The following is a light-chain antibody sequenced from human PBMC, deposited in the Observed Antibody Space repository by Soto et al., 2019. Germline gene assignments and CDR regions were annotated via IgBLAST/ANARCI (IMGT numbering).Light chain of an antibody. Sequence: ALTQPPSASGSPGQSVTISCTGTSSDVGGYNYVSWYQQHPGKAPKLMIYEVSKRPSGVPDRFSGSKSGNTASLTVSGLQAEDEADYYCNSYAGSNNWVFGGGTKLTVL. J-gene: IGLJ3*02. CDR2: EVS. V-gene: IGLV2-8*01. CDR1: SSDVGGYNY. CDR3: NSYAGSNNWV.